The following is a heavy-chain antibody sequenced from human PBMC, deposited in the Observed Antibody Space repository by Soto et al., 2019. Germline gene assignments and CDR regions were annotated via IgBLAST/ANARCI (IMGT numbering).Heavy chain of an antibody. D-gene: IGHD1-20*01. CDR1: GGSISSYY. CDR3: ARYKSNYYYGMDV. V-gene: IGHV4-59*01. CDR2: IYYSGIT. J-gene: IGHJ6*02. Sequence: SETLSLTCTVSGGSISSYYWSWIRQPPGKGLEWIGYIYYSGITNYNPSLKSRVTISVDTSKNQFSLKLSSVTAVDTAVYYCARYKSNYYYGMDVWGQGTTVTVSS.